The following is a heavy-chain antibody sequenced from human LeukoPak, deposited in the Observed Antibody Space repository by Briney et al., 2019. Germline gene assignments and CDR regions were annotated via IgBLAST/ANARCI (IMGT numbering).Heavy chain of an antibody. J-gene: IGHJ4*02. D-gene: IGHD3-10*02. CDR3: ARDMSL. CDR1: GFTFSRYW. CDR2: IYSGGST. Sequence: GGSLRLSCAGSGFTFSRYWMNWVRQAPGKGLEWVSVIYSGGSTYYADSVKGRFTISRDNSKNTLYLQMNSLRAEDTAVYYCARDMSLWGQGTLVTVSS. V-gene: IGHV3-66*01.